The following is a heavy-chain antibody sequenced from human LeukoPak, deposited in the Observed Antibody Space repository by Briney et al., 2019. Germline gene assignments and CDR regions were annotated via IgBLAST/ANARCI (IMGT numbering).Heavy chain of an antibody. Sequence: GASVKVSCKASGGTFSSYAISWVRQAPGQGLEWMGGIIPIFGTANYAQKFQGRVTITADESTSTAYMELSSLRSEDTAVYYCARDDSGYGLHSSGWYDTYYFDYWGQGTLVTVSS. CDR2: IIPIFGTA. J-gene: IGHJ4*02. CDR1: GGTFSSYA. V-gene: IGHV1-69*13. CDR3: ARDDSGYGLHSSGWYDTYYFDY. D-gene: IGHD6-19*01.